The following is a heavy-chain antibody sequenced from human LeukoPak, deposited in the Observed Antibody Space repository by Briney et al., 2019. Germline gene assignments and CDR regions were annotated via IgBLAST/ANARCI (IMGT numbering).Heavy chain of an antibody. CDR1: GFTFSSYG. Sequence: GGSLRLSCAASGFTFSSYGMHWVRQAPGKGLEWVAFIRYDGSNKYYADSVKGRFTISRDNSRNTLYLQMNSLRAEDTAVYYRAKDRYSNEGYYFDYWGQGTLVTVSS. CDR2: IRYDGSNK. D-gene: IGHD4-11*01. V-gene: IGHV3-30*02. J-gene: IGHJ4*02. CDR3: AKDRYSNEGYYFDY.